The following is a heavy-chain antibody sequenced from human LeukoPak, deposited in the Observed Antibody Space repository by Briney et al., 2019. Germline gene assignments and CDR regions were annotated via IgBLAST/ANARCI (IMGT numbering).Heavy chain of an antibody. V-gene: IGHV4-39*07. CDR2: INHSGST. Sequence: SETLSLTCTVSGGSISIIIYYWPWIPQPPGKGLEWIGKINHSGSTNYNPSLKSRVTISVDTSKNQFSLKLSSVTAADTAVYYCARVDPSSSSDYWGQGTLVTVSS. D-gene: IGHD6-13*01. CDR1: GGSISIIIYY. J-gene: IGHJ4*02. CDR3: ARVDPSSSSDY.